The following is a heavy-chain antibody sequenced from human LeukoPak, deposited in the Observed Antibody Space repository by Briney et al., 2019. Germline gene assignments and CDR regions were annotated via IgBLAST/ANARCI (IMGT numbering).Heavy chain of an antibody. CDR1: GFTVSSNY. D-gene: IGHD3-9*01. J-gene: IGHJ4*02. Sequence: GGSLRLSCAASGFTVSSNYMSWVRQAPGKGLEWVSVIYSGGSAYYADSVKGRFTISRDNSKNTLYLQMNSLRAEDTAVYYCARAGYDILTGYYEPFDYWGQGTLVTVSS. V-gene: IGHV3-53*01. CDR3: ARAGYDILTGYYEPFDY. CDR2: IYSGGSA.